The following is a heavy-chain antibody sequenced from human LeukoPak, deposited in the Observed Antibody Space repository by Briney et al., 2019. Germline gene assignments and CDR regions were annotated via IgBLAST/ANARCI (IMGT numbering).Heavy chain of an antibody. D-gene: IGHD3-22*01. CDR1: GFTFSNAW. CDR2: IKRKTDGGTI. CDR3: TTDDYYDSSGYHTLGDC. J-gene: IGHJ4*02. Sequence: GGSLRLSCAASGFTFSNAWMSWVGQAPGKGVEWVGRIKRKTDGGTIDYAAPVKGRFTISRDDSKNTLYLQMNSLKTEDTAVYYCTTDDYYDSSGYHTLGDCWGQGTLVTVSS. V-gene: IGHV3-15*01.